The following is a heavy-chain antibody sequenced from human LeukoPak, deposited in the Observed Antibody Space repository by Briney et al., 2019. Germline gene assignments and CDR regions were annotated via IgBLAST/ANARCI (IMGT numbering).Heavy chain of an antibody. CDR3: ARDRWSSGWSDHYYYYYGMDV. J-gene: IGHJ6*02. V-gene: IGHV3-33*01. CDR2: IWYDGSNK. CDR1: GFTFSSYG. Sequence: GGSLRLSCAASGFTFSSYGMHWVRQAPGKGLEWVAVIWYDGSNKYYADSVKGRFTISRDNSKNTLYLQMNSLRAEDTAVYYCARDRWSSGWSDHYYYYYGMDVWGQGTTVTVSS. D-gene: IGHD6-19*01.